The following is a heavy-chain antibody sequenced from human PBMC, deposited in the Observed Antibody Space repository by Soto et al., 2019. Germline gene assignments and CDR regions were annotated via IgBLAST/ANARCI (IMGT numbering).Heavy chain of an antibody. Sequence: QVQLVQSGAEVKKPGASVKVSCKDSGYTFTNFGISWVRQAPGKGLEWMGWISAYNGTTNYVANFQGRVTMTTDTSTSTAYMELRSLRSDDTSVYYCARGGTPIYYWGQGTLVTVSS. CDR1: GYTFTNFG. D-gene: IGHD3-16*01. CDR3: ARGGTPIYY. CDR2: ISAYNGTT. J-gene: IGHJ4*02. V-gene: IGHV1-18*01.